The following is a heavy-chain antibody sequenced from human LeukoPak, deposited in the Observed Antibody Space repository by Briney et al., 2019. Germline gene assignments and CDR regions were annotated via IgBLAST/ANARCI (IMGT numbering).Heavy chain of an antibody. CDR3: ARTGYSYGSPRYYFDY. V-gene: IGHV4-59*08. J-gene: IGHJ4*02. D-gene: IGHD5-18*01. CDR1: GGSISSYY. CDR2: IYYSGST. Sequence: SETLFLTCTVSGGSISSYYWSWIRQPPGKGLEWIGYIYYSGSTNYNPSLKSRVTISVDTSKNQFSLKLSSVTAADTAVYYCARTGYSYGSPRYYFDYWGQGTLVTVSS.